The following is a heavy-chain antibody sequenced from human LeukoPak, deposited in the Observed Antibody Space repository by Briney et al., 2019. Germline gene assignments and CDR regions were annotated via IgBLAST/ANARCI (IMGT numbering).Heavy chain of an antibody. D-gene: IGHD3-10*01. Sequence: GASVKVSCKASGYTFTSYDINWVRQATGQGLEWMGWMNPNSGNTGYAQKFQGRVTMTRNTSISTAYMELSSLRSEDTAVYYCARGSGYYGSGSYRPGAFHWGQGTLVTVSS. J-gene: IGHJ4*02. CDR3: ARGSGYYGSGSYRPGAFH. CDR1: GYTFTSYD. V-gene: IGHV1-8*01. CDR2: MNPNSGNT.